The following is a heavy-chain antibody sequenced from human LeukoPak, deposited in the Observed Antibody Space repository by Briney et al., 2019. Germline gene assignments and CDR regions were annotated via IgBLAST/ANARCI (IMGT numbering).Heavy chain of an antibody. D-gene: IGHD1-1*01. V-gene: IGHV3-7*01. Sequence: GGSLRLSCAASGFIFSNYAMSWVRQAPGKGLEWVANIKQDGSEKYYVDSVKGRFTISRDNAKNSLYLQMNSLRAEDTAVYYCARLRSLDAHPDAFDIWGQGTMVTVSS. CDR3: ARLRSLDAHPDAFDI. J-gene: IGHJ3*02. CDR1: GFIFSNYA. CDR2: IKQDGSEK.